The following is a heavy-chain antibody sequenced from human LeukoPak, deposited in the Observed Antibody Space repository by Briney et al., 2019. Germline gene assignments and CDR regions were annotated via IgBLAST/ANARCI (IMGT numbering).Heavy chain of an antibody. D-gene: IGHD3-16*02. CDR2: IKQDGSKK. J-gene: IGHJ3*02. Sequence: GGSLRLSCVASGFPFSSYWMTWVRQAPGKGLEWVANIKQDGSKKSYVDSVKGRFTISRDNAKNSLYLQMNSLRAEDTAVYYCAKDQARPNYVWGSYRFNAFDIWGQGTMVTVSS. CDR1: GFPFSSYW. CDR3: AKDQARPNYVWGSYRFNAFDI. V-gene: IGHV3-7*03.